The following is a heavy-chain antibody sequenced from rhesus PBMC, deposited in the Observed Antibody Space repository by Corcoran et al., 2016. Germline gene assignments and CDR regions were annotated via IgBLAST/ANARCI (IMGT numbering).Heavy chain of an antibody. CDR2: VDPEDGEA. J-gene: IGHJ4*01. V-gene: IGHV1-111*02. Sequence: EVQLVQSGAEVKKPGASVKISCKASGYTFTDYYLHWVRQAPGQGLEWMGRVDPEDGEAIHAQKFQDRVNITADTSTDTAYMELSSLRSEDTAVYYCATDGIAAALDYWGQGVLVTVSS. CDR1: GYTFTDYY. CDR3: ATDGIAAALDY. D-gene: IGHD6-13*01.